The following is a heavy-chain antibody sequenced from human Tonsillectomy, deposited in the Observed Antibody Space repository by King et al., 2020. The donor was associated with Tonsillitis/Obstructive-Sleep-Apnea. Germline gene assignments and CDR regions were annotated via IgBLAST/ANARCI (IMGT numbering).Heavy chain of an antibody. CDR1: GFPFTSYY. CDR3: AREHPQTHYFDY. Sequence: QLVQSGPEVKRPGASVKVSCKSSGFPFTSYYMHWVRQAPGQGLEWMGVVSPSGDFTSIAQNFQGSHTVTTDPSTGTVYMEVSSLRSADTAVYYCAREHPQTHYFDYWGQGTLVTVSS. CDR2: VSPSGDFT. J-gene: IGHJ4*02. V-gene: IGHV1-46*01.